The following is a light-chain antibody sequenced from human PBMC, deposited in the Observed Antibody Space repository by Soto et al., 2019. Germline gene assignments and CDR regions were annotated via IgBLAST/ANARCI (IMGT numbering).Light chain of an antibody. J-gene: IGKJ4*01. CDR2: GAS. CDR3: QHYGSLPLT. Sequence: EIVLTQSPGTLSLSPGERATLSCRASQSVNSNYLAWYQQKPGQAPRLLIYGASSRATGIPDRFSGSVSGTDFTLIISRLEPEDFAVYYCQHYGSLPLTFGGGTKVDIK. CDR1: QSVNSNY. V-gene: IGKV3-20*01.